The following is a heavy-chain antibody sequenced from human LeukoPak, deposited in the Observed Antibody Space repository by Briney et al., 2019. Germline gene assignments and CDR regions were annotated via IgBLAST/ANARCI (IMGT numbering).Heavy chain of an antibody. V-gene: IGHV1-8*03. CDR1: GYTFTGYY. CDR2: MNPNSGNT. CDR3: ARAPILRYFDWLPRYNWFDP. D-gene: IGHD3-9*01. J-gene: IGHJ5*02. Sequence: ASVKVSCKASGYTFTGYYMHWVRQATGQGLEWMGWMNPNSGNTGYAQKFQGRVTITRNTSISTAYMELSSLRSEDTAVYYCARAPILRYFDWLPRYNWFDPWGQGTLVTVSS.